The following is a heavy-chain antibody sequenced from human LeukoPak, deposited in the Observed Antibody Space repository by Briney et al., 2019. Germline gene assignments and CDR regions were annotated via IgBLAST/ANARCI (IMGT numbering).Heavy chain of an antibody. V-gene: IGHV1-46*01. CDR3: ASRGANYESYFDS. D-gene: IGHD4/OR15-4a*01. Sequence: ASVKVSCKASGYTFTSYYMHWVRQPPGQGLEWMGIINPSGGSTSYAQNFKGRVTITRDRSRSTVYMERSSLRSEDTAVYYCASRGANYESYFDSWGQGTLVTVSS. J-gene: IGHJ4*02. CDR2: INPSGGST. CDR1: GYTFTSYY.